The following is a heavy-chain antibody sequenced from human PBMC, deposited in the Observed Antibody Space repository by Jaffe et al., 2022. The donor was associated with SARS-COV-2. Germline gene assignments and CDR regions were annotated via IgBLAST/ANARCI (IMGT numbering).Heavy chain of an antibody. CDR2: INWNSGNI. Sequence: EVQLVESGGGLVQPGRSLRLSCAASGFTFDDYAMHWVRQAPGKGLEWVSGINWNSGNIGYADFVKGRFTISRDNAKNSLYLQMNSLRAEDTALYYCAKDIGATVTVGFDYWGQGTLVTVSS. D-gene: IGHD4-17*01. J-gene: IGHJ4*02. V-gene: IGHV3-9*01. CDR3: AKDIGATVTVGFDY. CDR1: GFTFDDYA.